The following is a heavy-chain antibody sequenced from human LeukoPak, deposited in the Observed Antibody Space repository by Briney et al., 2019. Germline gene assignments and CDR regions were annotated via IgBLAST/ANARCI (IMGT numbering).Heavy chain of an antibody. J-gene: IGHJ5*02. CDR1: GFTVSSNY. V-gene: IGHV3-53*01. Sequence: PGGSLRLSCAASGFTVSSNYMSWVRQAPGKGLEWVSVIYSGGSTYYAGSVKGRFTISRDNSKNTLYLQMNSLRAEDTAVYYCARGNGWSAMGNWFDPWGQGTLVTVSS. CDR3: ARGNGWSAMGNWFDP. CDR2: IYSGGST. D-gene: IGHD2-2*01.